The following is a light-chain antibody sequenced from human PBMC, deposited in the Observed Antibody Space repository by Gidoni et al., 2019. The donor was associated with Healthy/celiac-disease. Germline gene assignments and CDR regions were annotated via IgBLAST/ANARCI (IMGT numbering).Light chain of an antibody. V-gene: IGKV1-5*01. CDR1: QSISNW. J-gene: IGKJ1*01. CDR2: DAS. Sequence: DIHMTHSPSTLSASVGDRVTITCRVSQSISNWLAWYQQKPGKAPKLLIYDASSLESGVPSRFSGSGSGTEFTLTISSLQPDDFATYYCQQYNSYLTWTFGQGTKVEIK. CDR3: QQYNSYLTWT.